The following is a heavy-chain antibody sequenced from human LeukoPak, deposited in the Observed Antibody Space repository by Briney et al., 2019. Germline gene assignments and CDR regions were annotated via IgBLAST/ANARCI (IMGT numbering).Heavy chain of an antibody. CDR3: ARERQGYGAQTYYYGMDV. Sequence: ASVKVSCKASGYTFTGYYMHWVRQAPGQGLEWMGWINPNSGGTNYAQKFQGWVTMTRDTSISTAYMELSRLRSDDTAVYYCARERQGYGAQTYYYGMDVWGQGTTVTVSS. CDR1: GYTFTGYY. J-gene: IGHJ6*02. V-gene: IGHV1-2*04. CDR2: INPNSGGT. D-gene: IGHD4-17*01.